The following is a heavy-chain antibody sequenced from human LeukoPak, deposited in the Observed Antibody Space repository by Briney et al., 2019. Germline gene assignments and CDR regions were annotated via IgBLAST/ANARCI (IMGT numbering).Heavy chain of an antibody. D-gene: IGHD3-10*01. Sequence: SETLSLTCDVSGGSFSGYYCSWIRQPPGKGLEWIGEINPRGGTNYSPSLKSRVTISLDTSKNHISLKMSSVTAADTAVYYCAKSNGYGLVDIWGQGTMVTVSS. CDR1: GGSFSGYY. CDR2: INPRGGT. J-gene: IGHJ3*02. V-gene: IGHV4-34*01. CDR3: AKSNGYGLVDI.